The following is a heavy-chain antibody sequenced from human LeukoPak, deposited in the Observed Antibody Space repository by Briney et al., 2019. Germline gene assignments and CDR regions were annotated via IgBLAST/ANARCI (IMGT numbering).Heavy chain of an antibody. J-gene: IGHJ6*03. CDR1: GYTFTSYD. CDR3: ARDFIFYYMDV. CDR2: MNPNSGNT. Sequence: ASVKVSFKASGYTFTSYDINWVRQATGQGLEWMGWMNPNSGNTGYAQKFQGRVTITRNTSISTAYMELSRLRPDDTAVYYCARDFIFYYMDVWGKGTTVTVSS. D-gene: IGHD2-21*01. V-gene: IGHV1-8*03.